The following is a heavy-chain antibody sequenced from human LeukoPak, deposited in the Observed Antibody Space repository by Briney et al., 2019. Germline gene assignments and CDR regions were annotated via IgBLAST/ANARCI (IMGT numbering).Heavy chain of an antibody. J-gene: IGHJ4*02. CDR1: GFTFSSYA. CDR2: ISGSGGST. D-gene: IGHD3-22*01. CDR3: ARVYYYDSTFTWGY. Sequence: PGGSLRLSCAASGFTFSSYAMSWVRQAPGKGLEWVSVISGSGGSTYYADSVKGRFTISRDNSKNTLYLQMNSLRAEDTAVYYCARVYYYDSTFTWGYWGQGTLVTVSS. V-gene: IGHV3-23*01.